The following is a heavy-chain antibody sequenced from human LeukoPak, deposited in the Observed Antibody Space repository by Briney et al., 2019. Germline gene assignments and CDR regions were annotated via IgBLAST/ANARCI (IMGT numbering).Heavy chain of an antibody. Sequence: ASVKVSFKASGGTFSSYAISWVRQAPGQGLEWMGWISPNSGDTNYAQKFQGRVTMTRDTSISTAYMELSSLRSDDTAVYYCARWTTLLTDWGQGTMVTVSS. CDR2: ISPNSGDT. D-gene: IGHD2-15*01. J-gene: IGHJ3*01. V-gene: IGHV1-2*02. CDR3: ARWTTLLTD. CDR1: GGTFSSYA.